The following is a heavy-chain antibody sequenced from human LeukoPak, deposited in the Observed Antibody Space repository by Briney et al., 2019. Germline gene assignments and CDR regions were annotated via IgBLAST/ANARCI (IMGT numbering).Heavy chain of an antibody. J-gene: IGHJ4*02. V-gene: IGHV3-23*01. Sequence: GGSLRLSCAASGFTFSSYAMTWVRQAPGKGLEWVSGISGSSGTTFYADSVKGRFTISRDNSKNTLYLQMNSLRAEDTAIYYCANCNGWLPHICWGQGTLVTVSS. D-gene: IGHD6-19*01. CDR2: ISGSSGTT. CDR1: GFTFSSYA. CDR3: ANCNGWLPHIC.